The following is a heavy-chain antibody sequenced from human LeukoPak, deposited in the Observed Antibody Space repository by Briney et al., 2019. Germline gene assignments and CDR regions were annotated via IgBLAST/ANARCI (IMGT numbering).Heavy chain of an antibody. CDR3: ARDSSGWYDNWFDP. V-gene: IGHV3-30*04. D-gene: IGHD6-19*01. Sequence: PGGSLRLPCAASGFTFSSYAMHWVRQAPGKGLEWVAVISYDGSNKYYADSVKGRFTISRDNSKNTLYLQMNSLRAEDTAVYYCARDSSGWYDNWFDPWGQGTLVTVSS. CDR1: GFTFSSYA. CDR2: ISYDGSNK. J-gene: IGHJ5*02.